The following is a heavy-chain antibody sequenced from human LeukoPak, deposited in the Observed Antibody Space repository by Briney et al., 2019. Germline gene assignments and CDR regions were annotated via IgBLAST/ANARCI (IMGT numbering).Heavy chain of an antibody. Sequence: GGSLRLSSAASGLTVSSNYMSWGRQAAGKRLEWVSVIHAGGSTYYADSVKGRFTISRDNSKNTLYLQMNSLGVEDTAVYYCAKDVAVGQGGFDYWGQGTLVTVSS. V-gene: IGHV3-53*01. J-gene: IGHJ4*02. D-gene: IGHD1-26*01. CDR3: AKDVAVGQGGFDY. CDR1: GLTVSSNY. CDR2: IHAGGST.